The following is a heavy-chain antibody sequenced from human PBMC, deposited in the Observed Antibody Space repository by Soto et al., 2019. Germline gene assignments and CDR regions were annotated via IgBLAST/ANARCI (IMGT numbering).Heavy chain of an antibody. J-gene: IGHJ6*02. CDR3: TTDTDIVVVPTAMVDYYYYGMDV. D-gene: IGHD2-2*01. V-gene: IGHV3-15*07. CDR2: IKSKTDGGTT. CDR1: GFTFSNAW. Sequence: GGSLRLSCAASGFTFSNAWMNWVRQAPGKELEWVGRIKSKTDGGTTDYAAPVKGRFTISRDDSKNTLYLQMNSLKTEDTAVYYCTTDTDIVVVPTAMVDYYYYGMDVWGQGTTVTVSS.